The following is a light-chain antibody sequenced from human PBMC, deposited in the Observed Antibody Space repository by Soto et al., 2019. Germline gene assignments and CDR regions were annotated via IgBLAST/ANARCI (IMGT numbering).Light chain of an antibody. Sequence: EIVMTQSPATLSVSPGERATLSCRASQSVSSNLAWYQQKPGQAPRFLIYGASTRATGIPARFSGSGSGTEFTLTISSLQSEDFAVYYCQQRSKWPVTFGGGTKVEIK. CDR1: QSVSSN. V-gene: IGKV3-15*01. J-gene: IGKJ4*01. CDR2: GAS. CDR3: QQRSKWPVT.